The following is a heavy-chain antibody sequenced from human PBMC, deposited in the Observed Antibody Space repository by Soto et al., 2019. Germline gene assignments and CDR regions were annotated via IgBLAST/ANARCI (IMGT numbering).Heavy chain of an antibody. J-gene: IGHJ4*02. CDR2: ISYDGSNK. V-gene: IGHV3-30-3*01. CDR3: ARDKRDLRFVEWSYYFDY. CDR1: GFTFSSSA. Sequence: GGSLRLSCAASGFTFSSSAMHWVRQAPGKGLEWVAVISYDGSNKYYADSVKGRFTISRDNSKNTLYLQMNSLRAEDTAVYYCARDKRDLRFVEWSYYFDYRGQRTLVPVSS. D-gene: IGHD3-3*01.